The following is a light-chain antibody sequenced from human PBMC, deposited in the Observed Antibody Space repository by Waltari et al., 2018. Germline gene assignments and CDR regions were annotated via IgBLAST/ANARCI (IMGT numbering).Light chain of an antibody. CDR2: EVT. J-gene: IGLJ1*01. CDR1: SSDVGNYNL. V-gene: IGLV2-23*02. Sequence: QSGLAQPASASGSPGQSTTITCTGTSSDVGNYNLASWYQQRPAKAPRLLILEVTSRAPGTCDRCSASKSGNAASLSISGLRAQEDEADYYCCSYVGLGTYVFGTGTKVTV. CDR3: CSYVGLGTYV.